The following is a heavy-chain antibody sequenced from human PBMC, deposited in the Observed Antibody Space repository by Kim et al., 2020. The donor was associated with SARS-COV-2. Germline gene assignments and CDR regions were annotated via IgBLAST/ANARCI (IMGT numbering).Heavy chain of an antibody. D-gene: IGHD3-22*01. CDR3: ATYDTNLDSSEFDY. Sequence: NPSLKSRVTISVDTSKNQFSLKLSSVTAADTAVYYCATYDTNLDSSEFDYWGQGTLVTVSS. J-gene: IGHJ4*02. V-gene: IGHV4-39*01.